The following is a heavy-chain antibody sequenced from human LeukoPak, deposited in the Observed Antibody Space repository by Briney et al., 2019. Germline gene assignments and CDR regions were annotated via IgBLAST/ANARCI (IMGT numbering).Heavy chain of an antibody. Sequence: SETLSLTCTVSGGSISSYYWSWIRQPPGKGLEWIGYIYYSGSTNYNPSLKSRVTISVDTSKNQFSLKLSSVTAADTALYYCAREVGDYHYYYMDVWGKGTTVTVSS. V-gene: IGHV4-59*12. CDR1: GGSISSYY. D-gene: IGHD3-16*01. J-gene: IGHJ6*03. CDR3: AREVGDYHYYYMDV. CDR2: IYYSGST.